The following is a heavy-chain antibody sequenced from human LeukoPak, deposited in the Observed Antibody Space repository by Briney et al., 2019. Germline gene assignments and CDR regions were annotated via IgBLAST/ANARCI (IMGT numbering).Heavy chain of an antibody. Sequence: RASVEVSCKASGYTFTSYYMHWVRQAPGQGLEWMGIINPSGGSTSYAQKFQGRVTMTRDMSTSTVYMELSSLRSEDTAVYYCARDRYYDFWSGYPPPTYFDYWGQGTLVTVSS. CDR2: INPSGGST. CDR3: ARDRYYDFWSGYPPPTYFDY. D-gene: IGHD3-3*01. CDR1: GYTFTSYY. V-gene: IGHV1-46*01. J-gene: IGHJ4*02.